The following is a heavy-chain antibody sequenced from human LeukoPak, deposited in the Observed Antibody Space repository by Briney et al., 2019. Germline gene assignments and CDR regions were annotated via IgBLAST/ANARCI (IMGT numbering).Heavy chain of an antibody. V-gene: IGHV4-59*06. CDR2: IYYSGST. D-gene: IGHD3-22*01. J-gene: IGHJ4*02. Sequence: SETLSLTCTVSGGSISSYYWSWIRQHPGKGLEWIGYIYYSGSTYYNPSLKSRVTISVDTSKNQFSLKLSSVTAADTAIYYCARSDSSGYSFGYWGQGTLVTVSS. CDR3: ARSDSSGYSFGY. CDR1: GGSISSYY.